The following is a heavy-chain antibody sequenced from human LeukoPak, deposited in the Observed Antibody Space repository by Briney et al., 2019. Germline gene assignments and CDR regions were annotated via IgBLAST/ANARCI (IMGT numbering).Heavy chain of an antibody. Sequence: GGSLRLSCAASGFSFSSYWMSWVRQAPGKGPEWVANINQDGSEKYYVDSVKGRFTISRDNAKNSLYLQMNSLRDDDTAVYYCARAGYCSGGSCYSGLSTALEYWGQGTLVTVSS. J-gene: IGHJ4*02. D-gene: IGHD2-15*01. CDR3: ARAGYCSGGSCYSGLSTALEY. CDR2: INQDGSEK. V-gene: IGHV3-7*04. CDR1: GFSFSSYW.